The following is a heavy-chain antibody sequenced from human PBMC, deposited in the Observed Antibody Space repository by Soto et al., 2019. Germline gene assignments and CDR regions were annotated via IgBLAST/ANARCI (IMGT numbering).Heavy chain of an antibody. J-gene: IGHJ4*02. CDR3: ARHSGPYSGSSAVGY. CDR1: GYSFTSYW. V-gene: IGHV5-10-1*01. Sequence: PGESLKISCKGSGYSFTSYWISWVRQMPGKGLEWMGRIDPSDSYTTYSPSFQGHVTISIDKSISTAYLQWSSLKASDTAMYYCARHSGPYSGSSAVGYWGQGTLVTVSS. D-gene: IGHD6-6*01. CDR2: IDPSDSYT.